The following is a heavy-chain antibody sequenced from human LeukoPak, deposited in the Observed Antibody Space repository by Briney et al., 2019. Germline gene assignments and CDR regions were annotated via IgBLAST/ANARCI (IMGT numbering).Heavy chain of an antibody. V-gene: IGHV1-2*02. D-gene: IGHD2-15*01. J-gene: IGHJ5*02. Sequence: ASVKVSCKASGYTFTGYYIHWVRQAPGQGLEWMGWIKPDSGDTKFAQDFQGRVTMTRDTSSSTAHMELSRLRSDDTAVYYCARGDCSVSGCHGGSWFDPWGQGTLVTVSS. CDR1: GYTFTGYY. CDR2: IKPDSGDT. CDR3: ARGDCSVSGCHGGSWFDP.